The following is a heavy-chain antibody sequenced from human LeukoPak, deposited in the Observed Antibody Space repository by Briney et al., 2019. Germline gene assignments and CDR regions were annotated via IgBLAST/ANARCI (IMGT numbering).Heavy chain of an antibody. D-gene: IGHD6-13*01. CDR1: GGSFSGYY. CDR3: ARAVAAKYYFDY. J-gene: IGHJ4*02. CDR2: INHSGST. V-gene: IGHV4-34*01. Sequence: SETLSLTCAVYGGSFSGYYWSWIRQPPGKGLEWIGEINHSGSTNYNPSLKSRVTISVDTSKNQFSLKLSFVTAADTAVYYCARAVAAKYYFDYWGQGTLVTVSS.